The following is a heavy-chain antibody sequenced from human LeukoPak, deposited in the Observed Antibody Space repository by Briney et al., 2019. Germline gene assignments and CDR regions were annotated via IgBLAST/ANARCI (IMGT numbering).Heavy chain of an antibody. D-gene: IGHD3-3*01. Sequence: PSETLSLTCTVSGGSISTYYWSWVRQPPGKGLEWIGYIYYSGSTYYNSSLKSRVTISVDTSKNQFSLKLSSVTAADTAVYYCARVEKADFWSGIGYYFDYWGQGTLVTVSS. J-gene: IGHJ4*02. V-gene: IGHV4-30-4*01. CDR1: GGSISTYY. CDR2: IYYSGST. CDR3: ARVEKADFWSGIGYYFDY.